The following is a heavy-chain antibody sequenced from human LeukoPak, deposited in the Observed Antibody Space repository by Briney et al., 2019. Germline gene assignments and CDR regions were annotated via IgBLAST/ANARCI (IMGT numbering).Heavy chain of an antibody. CDR2: IYTNGST. CDR1: GGSISNYY. V-gene: IGHV4-4*07. D-gene: IGHD3-10*01. J-gene: IGHJ5*02. CDR3: ARGLGYYGSGGYVYNWFAP. Sequence: PSETLSLTCTVSGGSISNYYWSWIRQPAGKGLEWIGRIYTNGSTNYNPSLKSRVTMSVDTSKNQFSLKLTSVTAADTAVYYCARGLGYYGSGGYVYNWFAPWGQGSLVTVSS.